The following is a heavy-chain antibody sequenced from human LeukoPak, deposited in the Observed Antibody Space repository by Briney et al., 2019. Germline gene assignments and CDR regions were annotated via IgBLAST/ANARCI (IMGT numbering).Heavy chain of an antibody. CDR1: GFSFSGYT. J-gene: IGHJ4*02. V-gene: IGHV3-23*01. CDR2: ISGTGRTT. D-gene: IGHD1-26*01. CDR3: ARAGGARKWEFFMAFDY. Sequence: GGSLRLSCTASGFSFSGYTMNWVRQAPGKGLEWVSAISGTGRTTYYADSVKGRFTISRDNSKNTLYLQMNSLRAEDTAVYYCARAGGARKWEFFMAFDYWGQGTLVTVSS.